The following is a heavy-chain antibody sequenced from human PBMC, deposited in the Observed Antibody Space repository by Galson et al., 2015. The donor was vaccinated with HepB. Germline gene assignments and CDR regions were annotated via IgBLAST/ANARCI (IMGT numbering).Heavy chain of an antibody. Sequence: SVKISCKVSGDTLTELSIHWVRQAPGKGLDWMGGINRENGEAIFAQKFQGKFTMTEDTSTDTTYMELHSLRSEDTAMYCCASAGGYWGQGTLVTVSS. CDR3: ASAGGY. V-gene: IGHV1-24*01. J-gene: IGHJ4*02. D-gene: IGHD3-16*01. CDR2: INRENGEA. CDR1: GDTLTELS.